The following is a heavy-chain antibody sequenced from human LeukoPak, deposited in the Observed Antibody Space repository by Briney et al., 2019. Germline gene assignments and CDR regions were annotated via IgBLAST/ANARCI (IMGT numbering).Heavy chain of an antibody. V-gene: IGHV3-7*01. Sequence: GGSLRLSCAASGFTFSSYWMSWVRQAPGRGLEWVANIKQDGSEKYYVDSVKGRFTISRDNAKNSLYLQMNSLRAEDTAVYYCARAEQYSSGWYGGEGWFDPWGQGTLVTVSS. D-gene: IGHD6-19*01. CDR2: IKQDGSEK. CDR1: GFTFSSYW. CDR3: ARAEQYSSGWYGGEGWFDP. J-gene: IGHJ5*02.